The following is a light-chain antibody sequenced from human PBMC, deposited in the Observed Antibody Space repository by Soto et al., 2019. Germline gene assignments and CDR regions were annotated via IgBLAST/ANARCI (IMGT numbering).Light chain of an antibody. Sequence: EIVLSQSPANLSLSPGERATLSCRASQSVISYLASYQQKPRQTPSLLIFDASNRSNGIPARFSGSGSGPDFTLTISSLEPEDFAVYYCQQRSNWPADTFGQGTRLEIK. CDR3: QQRSNWPADT. J-gene: IGKJ5*01. CDR2: DAS. V-gene: IGKV3-11*01. CDR1: QSVISY.